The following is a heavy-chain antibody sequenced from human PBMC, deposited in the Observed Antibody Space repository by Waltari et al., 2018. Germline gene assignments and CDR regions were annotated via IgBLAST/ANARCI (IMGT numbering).Heavy chain of an antibody. CDR3: AKDQYTSSRRGFDS. Sequence: EVQLSESGGGLVQPGGSLRLSCAASGFTLSRHAMRWVRQAPGKGLEWVSTIRGSAGSTYYADSVKGRFTISRDISKNTLFLQMNSLRAEDTALYSCAKDQYTSSRRGFDSWGQGTLVTVSS. CDR1: GFTLSRHA. D-gene: IGHD3-10*01. CDR2: IRGSAGST. J-gene: IGHJ4*02. V-gene: IGHV3-23*01.